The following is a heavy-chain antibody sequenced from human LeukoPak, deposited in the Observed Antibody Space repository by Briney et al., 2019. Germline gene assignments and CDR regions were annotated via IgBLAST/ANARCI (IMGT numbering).Heavy chain of an antibody. CDR3: ARGNDNMVRASNWFDP. J-gene: IGHJ5*02. CDR1: GGSFSGCY. D-gene: IGHD3-10*01. CDR2: INHSGST. Sequence: SETLSLTCAVYGGSFSGCYWSWIRQPPGKGLEWIGEINHSGSTNYNPSLKSRVTISVDTSKNQFSLKLSSVTAADTAVYYCARGNDNMVRASNWFDPWGQGTLVTVSS. V-gene: IGHV4-34*01.